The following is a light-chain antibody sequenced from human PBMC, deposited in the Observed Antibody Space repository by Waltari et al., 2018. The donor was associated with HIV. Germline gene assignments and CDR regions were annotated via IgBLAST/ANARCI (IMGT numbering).Light chain of an antibody. Sequence: DIQMTQSPSSLSASVGDRVIITCRASQSISTYLNWYQQKPGKAPKLLIYAASNLQSGVPSGFSGGGSGTDFTLTISSRQPEDFATYYCQQGYSSPYTFGQGTKLEIK. V-gene: IGKV1-39*01. J-gene: IGKJ2*01. CDR1: QSISTY. CDR3: QQGYSSPYT. CDR2: AAS.